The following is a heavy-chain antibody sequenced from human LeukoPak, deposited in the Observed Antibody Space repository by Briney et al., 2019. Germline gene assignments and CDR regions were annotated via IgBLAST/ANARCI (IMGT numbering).Heavy chain of an antibody. V-gene: IGHV3-23*01. D-gene: IGHD3-22*01. J-gene: IGHJ3*01. CDR1: GFTFSSYA. Sequence: GGSLRLSCAASGFTFSSYAMSWVRQAPGKGLEWVSAISGSGGSTYYADSVKGRFTISRDNSKNTLYLQMNSLRAEDTAVYYCAKYRITMIVVGGAFDFWGQGTMVTVSS. CDR3: AKYRITMIVVGGAFDF. CDR2: ISGSGGST.